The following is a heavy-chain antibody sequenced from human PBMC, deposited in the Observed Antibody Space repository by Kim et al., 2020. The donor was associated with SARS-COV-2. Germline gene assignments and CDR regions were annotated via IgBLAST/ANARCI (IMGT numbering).Heavy chain of an antibody. J-gene: IGHJ4*02. Sequence: YHPSFQRNVPISADKSISTAYLQWSSLKASDTAMYYCARQNYGSGVYVDYWGQGTLVTVSS. V-gene: IGHV5-10-1*01. CDR3: ARQNYGSGVYVDY. D-gene: IGHD3-10*01.